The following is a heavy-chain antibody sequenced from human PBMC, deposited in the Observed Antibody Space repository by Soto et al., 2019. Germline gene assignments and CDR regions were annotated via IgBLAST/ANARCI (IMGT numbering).Heavy chain of an antibody. CDR1: GYTFTSYA. J-gene: IGHJ4*02. CDR3: ARYSGYDWVYFDY. V-gene: IGHV1-3*01. Sequence: ASVKVSCKASGYTFTSYAMHWVRQAPGQRLEWMGWINAVNGNTNYSQKFQGRVTITRDKSASTAYMELSSLRSEDTAVYYCARYSGYDWVYFDYWGQGTLVTVSS. D-gene: IGHD5-12*01. CDR2: INAVNGNT.